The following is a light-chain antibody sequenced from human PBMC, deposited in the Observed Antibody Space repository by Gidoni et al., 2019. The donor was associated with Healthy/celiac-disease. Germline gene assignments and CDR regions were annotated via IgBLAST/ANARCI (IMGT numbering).Light chain of an antibody. CDR3: SSYTSSSTPYV. CDR2: DVS. V-gene: IGLV2-14*03. CDR1: SSDVGGYNY. J-gene: IGLJ1*01. Sequence: QSALTQPASVSRSPGQSLTISCTGTSSDVGGYNYVSWYQQHPGKAPKLMIYDVSNRPSGVSNRFSGSKSGNTASLTISGLQAEDEADYYCSSYTSSSTPYVFGTGTKVTVL.